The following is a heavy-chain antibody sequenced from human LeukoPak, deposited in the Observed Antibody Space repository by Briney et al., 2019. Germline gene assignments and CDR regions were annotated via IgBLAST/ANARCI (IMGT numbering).Heavy chain of an antibody. V-gene: IGHV4-59*01. J-gene: IGHJ3*02. CDR1: GGSISSYY. CDR3: ARDLDSSGLDAFDI. CDR2: IYYSGST. D-gene: IGHD3-22*01. Sequence: PSETLSLTCTVSGGSISSYYWSWIRQPPGKGLEWIGYIYYSGSTNYNPSLKSRVTISVDTSKNQFSLKLSSVTAADTAVYYCARDLDSSGLDAFDIWGQGTMVTVSS.